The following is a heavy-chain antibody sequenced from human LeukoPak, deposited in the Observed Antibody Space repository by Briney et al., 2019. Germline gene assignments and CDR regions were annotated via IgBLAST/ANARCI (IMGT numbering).Heavy chain of an antibody. J-gene: IGHJ4*02. CDR3: ARVGSGSFDY. CDR2: VYYSGNT. Sequence: SETLSLTCTVSGGSISSYYWTWIRQPPGKGLEWIGYVYYSGNTNYNPSLKSRVTISMDTSKNQFSLSLSSVTAADTAVYYCARVGSGSFDYWGQGTLVTVSS. CDR1: GGSISSYY. V-gene: IGHV4-59*12. D-gene: IGHD6-19*01.